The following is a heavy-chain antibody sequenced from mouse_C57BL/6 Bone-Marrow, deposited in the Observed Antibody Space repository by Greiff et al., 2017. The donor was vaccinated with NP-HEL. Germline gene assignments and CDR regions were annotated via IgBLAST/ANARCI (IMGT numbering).Heavy chain of an antibody. V-gene: IGHV3-6*01. D-gene: IGHD1-1*01. Sequence: EVQLQESGPGLVKPSQSLSLTCSVTGYSITSGYYWNWIRQFPGNKLEWMGYISYDGSNNYNPSLKNRISITRDTSKNQFFLKLNSVTTEDTATYYCARGPYYGSSPYWYFDVWGTGTTVTVSS. CDR1: GYSITSGYY. CDR3: ARGPYYGSSPYWYFDV. CDR2: ISYDGSN. J-gene: IGHJ1*03.